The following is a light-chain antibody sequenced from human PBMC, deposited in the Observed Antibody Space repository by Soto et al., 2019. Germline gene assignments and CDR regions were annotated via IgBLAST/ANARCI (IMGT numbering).Light chain of an antibody. V-gene: IGLV1-40*01. J-gene: IGLJ2*01. CDR2: GNS. Sequence: QAVVTQPPSVSGAPGQRVTISCTGSSSNIGAGYDVHWYQQLPGTAPKLLIYGNSNRPSGVPDRFSGSKSGTSASLAITGLQAEDEADYHCQSYDSSLPRVFGGGTKLTVL. CDR3: QSYDSSLPRV. CDR1: SSNIGAGYD.